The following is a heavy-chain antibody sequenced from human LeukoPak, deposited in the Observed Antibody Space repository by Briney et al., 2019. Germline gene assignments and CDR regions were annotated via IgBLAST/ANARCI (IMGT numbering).Heavy chain of an antibody. Sequence: GGSLRLSCAASGFTFSGSAMHWVRQASGKGLEWVGRIRSKANSYATAYAASVKGRFTISRDDSKNTAYLQMNSLKTEDTAVYYCTSDTAMVDYYYYGMDVWGQGTTVTVSS. J-gene: IGHJ6*02. CDR1: GFTFSGSA. D-gene: IGHD5-18*01. CDR3: TSDTAMVDYYYYGMDV. CDR2: IRSKANSYAT. V-gene: IGHV3-73*01.